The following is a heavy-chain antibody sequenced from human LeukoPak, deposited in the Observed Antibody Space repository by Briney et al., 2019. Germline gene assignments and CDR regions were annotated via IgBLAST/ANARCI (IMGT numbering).Heavy chain of an antibody. CDR1: GYTFTDYY. J-gene: IGHJ6*03. V-gene: IGHV1-69-2*01. CDR3: ATYSLAVAGDYYYYYMDV. D-gene: IGHD6-19*01. CDR2: VDPEDGEP. Sequence: ASVKISCKVSGYTFTDYYMHWVQQAPGKGLEWMGLVDPEDGEPIYAEKFQGRVTITADTSTDTAYMELSSLRSEDTAVYYCATYSLAVAGDYYYYYMDVWGKGTTVTVSS.